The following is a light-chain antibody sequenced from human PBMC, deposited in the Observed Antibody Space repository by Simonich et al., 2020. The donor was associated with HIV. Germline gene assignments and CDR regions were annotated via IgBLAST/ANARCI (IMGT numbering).Light chain of an antibody. Sequence: SYELTQPPSVSVSPGQTARITCSGDALPKQYAYWYQQKPGQPPVLVIYKDSERPSGIPERFSGSSSGTTVTLTISGVQAEDEADYYCQSADSNNNYVVFGGGTKLTVL. CDR2: KDS. CDR1: ALPKQY. V-gene: IGLV3-25*03. J-gene: IGLJ2*01. CDR3: QSADSNNNYVV.